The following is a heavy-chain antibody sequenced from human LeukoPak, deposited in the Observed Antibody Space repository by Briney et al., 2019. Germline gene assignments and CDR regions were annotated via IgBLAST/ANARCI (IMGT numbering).Heavy chain of an antibody. CDR2: ISYDGTKQ. Sequence: PGGSLRLSCAASGFTFSISAMHWVRQVPGKGLEWVAGISYDGTKQYYADSVKGRFTISRDQSKNTLYLQMDRLRVEDTTVYYCVRDPANQYGYFDYWGQGNMVTVSS. D-gene: IGHD3-10*01. CDR3: VRDPANQYGYFDY. CDR1: GFTFSISA. J-gene: IGHJ4*02. V-gene: IGHV3-30*04.